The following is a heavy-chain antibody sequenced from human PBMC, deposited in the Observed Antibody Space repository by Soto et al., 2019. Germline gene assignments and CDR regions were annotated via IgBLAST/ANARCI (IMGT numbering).Heavy chain of an antibody. CDR3: AKEVVDTAMVTIPNWFDP. D-gene: IGHD5-18*01. Sequence: GGSLRLSCAASGFTFSSYAMSWVRQAPGKGLEWVSAISGSGGSTYYADSVKGRFTISRDNSKNTLYLQMNSLRAEDTAVYYCAKEVVDTAMVTIPNWFDPWGQGTLVTVSS. J-gene: IGHJ5*02. CDR1: GFTFSSYA. CDR2: ISGSGGST. V-gene: IGHV3-23*01.